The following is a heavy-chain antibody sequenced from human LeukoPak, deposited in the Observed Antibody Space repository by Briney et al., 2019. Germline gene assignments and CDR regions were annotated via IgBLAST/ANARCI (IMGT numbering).Heavy chain of an antibody. V-gene: IGHV3-72*01. CDR3: GRCAINANNGMDV. D-gene: IGHD1/OR15-1a*01. J-gene: IGHJ6*02. CDR1: GFKFSDHY. Sequence: GGSLRLSCAASGFKFSDHYIDWVRQAPGKGLEWVGRSRNKASSYTTEYAASVEGRFTISRDVSESSLYLQMNSLRTEDTAVYYCGRCAINANNGMDVWGQGTTVTVSS. CDR2: SRNKASSYTT.